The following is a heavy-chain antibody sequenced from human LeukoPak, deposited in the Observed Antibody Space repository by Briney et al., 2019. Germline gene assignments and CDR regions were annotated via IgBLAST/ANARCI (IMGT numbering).Heavy chain of an antibody. CDR2: IYYSGST. D-gene: IGHD3-9*01. Sequence: ASETLSLTCTVSGGSISSYYWSWIRQPPGKGLEWIGYIYYSGSTNYNPSLKSRVTISVDTSKNQFSLKLSSVTAADTAVYYCARDLTTWFDPWGQGTLVTVSS. V-gene: IGHV4-59*01. CDR1: GGSISSYY. CDR3: ARDLTTWFDP. J-gene: IGHJ5*02.